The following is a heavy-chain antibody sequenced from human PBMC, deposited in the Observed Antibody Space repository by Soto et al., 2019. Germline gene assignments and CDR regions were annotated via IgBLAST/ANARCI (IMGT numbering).Heavy chain of an antibody. CDR2: INWNGGSR. Sequence: EVQLVESGGGVVRPGGSLRLSCAASGFTFDGYGMSWVRQAPGKGLEWVSGINWNGGSRRHADSVKGRFTISRDNAKNSLYLQMYSLRAEDTAFYYCARDETSPYYFDYWGQGTLVTVSS. V-gene: IGHV3-20*04. J-gene: IGHJ4*02. CDR3: ARDETSPYYFDY. CDR1: GFTFDGYG.